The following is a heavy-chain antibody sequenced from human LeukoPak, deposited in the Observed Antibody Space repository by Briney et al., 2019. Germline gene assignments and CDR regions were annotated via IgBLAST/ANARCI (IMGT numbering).Heavy chain of an antibody. V-gene: IGHV3-48*04. CDR2: ISASGTLT. Sequence: PGGSLRLSCAASGFTFSSYAMHWVRQAPGKGLEWISYISASGTLTHYADSVEGRFTISRDNAKNSLYLQMNSLRAEDTALYYCAREIVATIRTNWFDPWGQGTLVTVSS. CDR1: GFTFSSYA. J-gene: IGHJ5*02. CDR3: AREIVATIRTNWFDP. D-gene: IGHD5-12*01.